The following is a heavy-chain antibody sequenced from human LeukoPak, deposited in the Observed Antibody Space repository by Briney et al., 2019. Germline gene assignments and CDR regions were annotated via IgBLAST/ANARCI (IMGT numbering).Heavy chain of an antibody. Sequence: PSETLSLTCAVYGGSFSGYYGSWIRQPPGKGLEWIGEINHSGSTNYNPSLKSRVTISVDTSKNQFSLKLSSVTAADTAVYYCARGRGRYCSSTSCSPFDYWGQGTLVTVSS. CDR2: INHSGST. CDR1: GGSFSGYY. CDR3: ARGRGRYCSSTSCSPFDY. D-gene: IGHD2-2*01. J-gene: IGHJ4*02. V-gene: IGHV4-34*01.